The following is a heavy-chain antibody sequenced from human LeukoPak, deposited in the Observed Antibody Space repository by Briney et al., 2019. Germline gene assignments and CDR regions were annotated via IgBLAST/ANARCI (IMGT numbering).Heavy chain of an antibody. CDR3: ARATPGGYYDSSGYYFIDY. CDR2: IYYSGST. D-gene: IGHD3-22*01. V-gene: IGHV4-59*01. Sequence: PSETLSLTCTVSGGSISSYYWSWIRQPPGKGLEWIGYIYYSGSTNYNPSLKSRVTISVDTSKNQLSLKLSSVTAADTAVYYCARATPGGYYDSSGYYFIDYWGQGTLVTVSS. J-gene: IGHJ4*02. CDR1: GGSISSYY.